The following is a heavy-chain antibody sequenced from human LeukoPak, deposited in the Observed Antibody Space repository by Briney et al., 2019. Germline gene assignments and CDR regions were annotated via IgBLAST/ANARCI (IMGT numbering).Heavy chain of an antibody. V-gene: IGHV1-46*01. Sequence: ASVKVSRKASGYSFTSYDISWVRQAPGQGLEWMGIINPSGGSTSYAQKFQGRVTMTRDTSTSTVHMELSSLRSEDTAVYYCARTPPLYYYDSVKASSDAFDIWGQGTMVTVSS. D-gene: IGHD3-22*01. J-gene: IGHJ3*02. CDR1: GYSFTSYD. CDR2: INPSGGST. CDR3: ARTPPLYYYDSVKASSDAFDI.